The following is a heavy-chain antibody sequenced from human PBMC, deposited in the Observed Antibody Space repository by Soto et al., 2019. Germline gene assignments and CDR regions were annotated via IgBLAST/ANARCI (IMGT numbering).Heavy chain of an antibody. V-gene: IGHV3-11*01. Sequence: GGSLRLSCAASGFTFSDYYMSWIRQAPGKGLEWVSYITSSGSTIYYADSVKGRFTISRDNAKNSLYLQMNSLRAEDTAVYYCARENDQWVAADNWGQGTLVTVSS. CDR1: GFTFSDYY. D-gene: IGHD6-19*01. CDR2: ITSSGSTI. J-gene: IGHJ4*02. CDR3: ARENDQWVAADN.